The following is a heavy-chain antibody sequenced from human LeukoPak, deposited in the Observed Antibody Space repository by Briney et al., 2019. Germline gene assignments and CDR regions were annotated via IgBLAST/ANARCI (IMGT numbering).Heavy chain of an antibody. Sequence: GASVKVSCKASGYTFTSYGISWVRQAPGQGLEWMGWISAYNGNTNYAQKLQGRVTMTTDTSTGTAYMELRSLRSDDTAVYYCARPYCRGGTCYGGFDYWGQGTLVTVSS. CDR2: ISAYNGNT. V-gene: IGHV1-18*01. D-gene: IGHD2-15*01. CDR1: GYTFTSYG. CDR3: ARPYCRGGTCYGGFDY. J-gene: IGHJ4*02.